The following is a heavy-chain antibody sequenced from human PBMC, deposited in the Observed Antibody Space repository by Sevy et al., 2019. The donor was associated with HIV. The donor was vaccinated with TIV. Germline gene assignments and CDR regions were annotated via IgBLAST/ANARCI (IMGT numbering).Heavy chain of an antibody. V-gene: IGHV3-7*01. D-gene: IGHD3-16*02. CDR1: GFTFSNYW. CDR2: IKHDGSEK. CDR3: ASGDDYVWGSYRLIPTDY. Sequence: GRSLRLSCAASGFTFSNYWMTWVRQAPGKGLEWVANIKHDGSEKFYVDSVKGRFTISRDNAKNSLYLQMNSLRIEDTAVYYCASGDDYVWGSYRLIPTDYWGQGTLVTVSS. J-gene: IGHJ4*02.